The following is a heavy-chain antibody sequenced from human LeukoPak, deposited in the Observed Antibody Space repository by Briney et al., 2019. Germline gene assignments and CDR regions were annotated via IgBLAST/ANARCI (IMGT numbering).Heavy chain of an antibody. V-gene: IGHV3-7*01. CDR3: ARGPDLWFGELPYGSFDY. CDR1: GFTFSSYW. CDR2: IKQDGSEK. J-gene: IGHJ4*02. D-gene: IGHD3-10*01. Sequence: PGGSLRLSCAASGFTFSSYWMSWVRQAPGKGLEWVANIKQDGSEKYYVDSVKGRFTISRDNAKNSLYLQMNSLRAEDTAVYYCARGPDLWFGELPYGSFDYWGQGTLVTVSS.